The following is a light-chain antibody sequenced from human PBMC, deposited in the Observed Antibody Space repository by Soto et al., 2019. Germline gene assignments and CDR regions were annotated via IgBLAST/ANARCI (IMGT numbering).Light chain of an antibody. CDR3: QQRSVWPLT. V-gene: IGKV3-11*01. CDR2: DSS. CDR1: QSVSSY. J-gene: IGKJ4*01. Sequence: IVLTQFPATMSLSPGDGSTLSCRASQSVSSYLAWYQQKRGQAPRLLIYDSSNRATGIPARFSGSGSGTDFSLIISSLEPEDFAFYYCQQRSVWPLTFGGGTKVEIK.